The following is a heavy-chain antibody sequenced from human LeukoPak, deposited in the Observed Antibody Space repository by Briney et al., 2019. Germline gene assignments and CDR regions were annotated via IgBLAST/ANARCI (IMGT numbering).Heavy chain of an antibody. D-gene: IGHD2-2*01. CDR3: ARDEGSSYPFDY. V-gene: IGHV4-39*07. J-gene: IGHJ4*02. Sequence: PSETLSLTCTVSGGSISSSSYYWGWIRQPPGKGLEWIGSIYYSGSTYYNPSLKSRVTISVDTSKNQFSLNLSSVTAADTAVYFCARDEGSSYPFDYWGQGTLVTVSS. CDR1: GGSISSSSYY. CDR2: IYYSGST.